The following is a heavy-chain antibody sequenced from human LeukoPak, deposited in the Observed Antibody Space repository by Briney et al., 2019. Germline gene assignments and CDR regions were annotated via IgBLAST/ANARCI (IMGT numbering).Heavy chain of an antibody. Sequence: ASVKVSCKASGYTFTSYDINWVRQATRQGLEWMGWMNPNSGNTGYAQKFQGRVTMTRNTSISTAYMELSSLRSEDTAVYYCARGPGEIIYYYYYMDVWGKGTTVTVSS. D-gene: IGHD3-10*01. J-gene: IGHJ6*03. CDR2: MNPNSGNT. V-gene: IGHV1-8*01. CDR1: GYTFTSYD. CDR3: ARGPGEIIYYYYYMDV.